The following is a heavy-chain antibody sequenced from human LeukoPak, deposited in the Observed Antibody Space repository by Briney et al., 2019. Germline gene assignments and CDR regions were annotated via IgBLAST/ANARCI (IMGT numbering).Heavy chain of an antibody. J-gene: IGHJ6*03. D-gene: IGHD1-26*01. Sequence: PGGSLRLSCEASGFTFSSYAMSWVRRAPGKGLEWVSTISGRGGRTYSADSVKGRFIISRVNSNNTRYPHMSSLTDEDTAVYYCARVSIGWALLQKRFNCYYRDVWGKGTTVTVSS. CDR2: ISGRGGRT. CDR1: GFTFSSYA. CDR3: ARVSIGWALLQKRFNCYYRDV. V-gene: IGHV3-23*01.